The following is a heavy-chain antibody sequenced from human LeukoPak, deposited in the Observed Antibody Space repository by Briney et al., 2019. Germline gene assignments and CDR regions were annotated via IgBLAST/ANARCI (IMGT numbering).Heavy chain of an antibody. CDR2: INHSGST. Sequence: PSETLSLTCAVYGGSFSGYYWSWIRQPPGKGLEWIGEINHSGSTNYNPSLKSRVTISVDTSKNQFSLKLSSVTAADTAVYYCARGLDPSIAVAGDAFDIWGQGTMVTVSS. D-gene: IGHD6-19*01. J-gene: IGHJ3*02. CDR1: GGSFSGYY. V-gene: IGHV4-34*01. CDR3: ARGLDPSIAVAGDAFDI.